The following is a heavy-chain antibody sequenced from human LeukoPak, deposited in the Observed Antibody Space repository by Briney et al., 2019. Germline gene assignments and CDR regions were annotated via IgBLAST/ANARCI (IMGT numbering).Heavy chain of an antibody. CDR1: GFTFSSYA. CDR3: AREVSIVRTPGIDY. V-gene: IGHV3-23*01. CDR2: ISGSGGTT. D-gene: IGHD1-26*01. J-gene: IGHJ4*02. Sequence: GRSLRLACAASGFTFSSYAMSWVRQAQGKGLEWVSAISGSGGTTYYTDSVKGRFTISRDNSKNTLYLQLNSLGAGDTAVYYCAREVSIVRTPGIDYWGQGTLVTVSS.